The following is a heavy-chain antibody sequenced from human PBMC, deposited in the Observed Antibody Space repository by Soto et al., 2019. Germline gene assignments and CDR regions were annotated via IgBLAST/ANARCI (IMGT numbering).Heavy chain of an antibody. D-gene: IGHD6-19*01. J-gene: IGHJ4*02. CDR1: GFTFSSYA. CDR3: ARIKGSSGWYGVVDY. Sequence: GGSLRLSCAASGFTFSSYAMHWVRQAPGKGLEWVAVISYDGSNKYYADSVKGRFTISRDNSKNTLYLQMNSLRAEDTAVYYCARIKGSSGWYGVVDYWGQGTLVTVSS. V-gene: IGHV3-30-3*01. CDR2: ISYDGSNK.